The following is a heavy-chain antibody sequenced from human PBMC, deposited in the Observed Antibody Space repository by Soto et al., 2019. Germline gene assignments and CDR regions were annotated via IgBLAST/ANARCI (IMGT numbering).Heavy chain of an antibody. Sequence: QVQLQQWGAGLLKPSETLSLTCAVYGGSFSGYYWSWIRQPPGKGLEWIGEINHSGSTNYNPSLKSRVTLSVDTSKNQFSLKLSSVTAADTAVYYCARESKDIVATKPLTMDVWGKGTPVTVSS. CDR3: ARESKDIVATKPLTMDV. D-gene: IGHD5-12*01. J-gene: IGHJ6*03. CDR1: GGSFSGYY. V-gene: IGHV4-34*01. CDR2: INHSGST.